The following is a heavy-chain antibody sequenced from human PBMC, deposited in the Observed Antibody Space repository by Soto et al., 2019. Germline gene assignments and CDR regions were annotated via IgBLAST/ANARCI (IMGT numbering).Heavy chain of an antibody. CDR3: ARLYGLDAFDI. D-gene: IGHD3-16*02. V-gene: IGHV4-61*08. Sequence: SETLSLTCAVSGGSISSGGYSWSWIRQPPGKGLEWIGYIYYSGSTNYNPSLKSRVTISVDTSKNQFSLKLSSVTAADTAVYYCARLYGLDAFDIWGQGTMVTVSS. CDR2: IYYSGST. J-gene: IGHJ3*02. CDR1: GGSISSGGYS.